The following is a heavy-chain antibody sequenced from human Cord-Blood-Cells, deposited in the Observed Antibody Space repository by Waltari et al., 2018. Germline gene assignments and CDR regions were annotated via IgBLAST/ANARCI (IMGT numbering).Heavy chain of an antibody. Sequence: QVQLQESGPGLVKPSETLSLTCTVSGGSISSYYWSWIRQPPGKGLEWIGYIYYSGSTNYSPSLKSRVTISVDTSKNQFSLKLSSVTAADTAVYYCARNTYGDYGFDPWGQGTLVTVSS. D-gene: IGHD4-17*01. CDR3: ARNTYGDYGFDP. CDR1: GGSISSYY. V-gene: IGHV4-59*01. J-gene: IGHJ5*02. CDR2: IYYSGST.